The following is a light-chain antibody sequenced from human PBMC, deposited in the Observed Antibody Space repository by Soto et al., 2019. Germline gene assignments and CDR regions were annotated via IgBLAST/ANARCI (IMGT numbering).Light chain of an antibody. CDR2: DVS. V-gene: IGLV2-14*01. Sequence: QSALTQPASVSGSPGQSITISCTGTSSDVGGYNYVSWNQQHPGKAPKLMIYDVSNRPSGVSNRFSGSKSGNTASLTISGLQAEDEADYYCSSYTSSSTVVFVGGTKLTVL. CDR3: SSYTSSSTVV. CDR1: SSDVGGYNY. J-gene: IGLJ2*01.